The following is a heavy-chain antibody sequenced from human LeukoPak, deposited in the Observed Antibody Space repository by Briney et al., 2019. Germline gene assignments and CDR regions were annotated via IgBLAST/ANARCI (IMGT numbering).Heavy chain of an antibody. D-gene: IGHD2-15*01. Sequence: SETLSLTCAVSGGSFNYYYWNWIRQPPGRGLEWIGEINHSGSTKYNPYLKSRVTMSVDTSKNQISLKMSSVTAADTAVYFCARARCSGDSCYTGYYWGQGTLVTVSS. CDR1: GGSFNYYY. J-gene: IGHJ4*02. CDR3: ARARCSGDSCYTGYY. V-gene: IGHV4-34*01. CDR2: INHSGST.